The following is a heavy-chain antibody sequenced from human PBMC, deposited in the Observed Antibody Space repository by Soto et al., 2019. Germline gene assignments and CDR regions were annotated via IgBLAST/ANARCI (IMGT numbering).Heavy chain of an antibody. D-gene: IGHD6-6*01. CDR1: GGTFSSYA. Sequence: VASVKVSCKASGGTFSSYAISWVRQAPGQGLEWMGGIIPIFGTANYAQKFQGRVTITADESTSTAYMELSSLRSEDTAVYYCATESLVYNLVTRIAAPPGYYYYGMDVWGQGTTVTVSS. V-gene: IGHV1-69*13. CDR3: ATESLVYNLVTRIAAPPGYYYYGMDV. J-gene: IGHJ6*02. CDR2: IIPIFGTA.